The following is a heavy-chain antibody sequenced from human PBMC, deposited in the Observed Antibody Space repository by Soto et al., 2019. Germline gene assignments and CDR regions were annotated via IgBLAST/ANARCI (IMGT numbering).Heavy chain of an antibody. CDR3: ARELGSSWYIRWFDP. CDR1: GYTFTSYA. Sequence: VASVKVSCKASGYTFTSYAMHWVRQAPGQRLEWMGWINAGNGNTKYSQKFQGRVTITRDTSASTAYMELSSLRSEDTALYYCARELGSSWYIRWFDPWGQGALVTVSS. D-gene: IGHD6-13*01. J-gene: IGHJ5*02. CDR2: INAGNGNT. V-gene: IGHV1-3*01.